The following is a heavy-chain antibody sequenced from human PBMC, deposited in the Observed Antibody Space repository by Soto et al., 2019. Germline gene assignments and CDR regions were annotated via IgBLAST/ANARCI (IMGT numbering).Heavy chain of an antibody. V-gene: IGHV1-69*13. Sequence: SVKVSCKASGGTFSSYAISWVRQAPGQGLEWMGGSIPIFGTANYAQKFQGRVTITADESTSTAYMELSSLRSEDTAVYYCARGNIVVVPAALYYYYGMDVWGQGTTVTVSS. D-gene: IGHD2-2*01. J-gene: IGHJ6*02. CDR2: SIPIFGTA. CDR1: GGTFSSYA. CDR3: ARGNIVVVPAALYYYYGMDV.